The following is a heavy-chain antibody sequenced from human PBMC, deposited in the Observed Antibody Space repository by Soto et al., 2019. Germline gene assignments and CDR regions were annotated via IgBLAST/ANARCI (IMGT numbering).Heavy chain of an antibody. D-gene: IGHD1-1*01. J-gene: IGHJ5*02. CDR3: ARGQGTLSWFDP. CDR1: GGSFSGYY. V-gene: IGHV4-34*01. CDR2: INHSGST. Sequence: KPSETLSLTCAVYGGSFSGYYWSWIRQPPGKGLEWIGEINHSGSTNYNPSLKSRVTISVDTSKNQFSLKLSSVTAADTAVYYCARGQGTLSWFDPWGQGTLVTVSS.